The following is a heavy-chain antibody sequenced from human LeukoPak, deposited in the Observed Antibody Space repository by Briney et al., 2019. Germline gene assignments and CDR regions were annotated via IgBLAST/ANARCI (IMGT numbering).Heavy chain of an antibody. CDR2: IDYSGST. CDR1: GGSISSGGYY. J-gene: IGHJ5*02. CDR3: ARGTPITIFGVVIPYWFDP. D-gene: IGHD3-3*01. V-gene: IGHV4-31*03. Sequence: PSETLSLTCTVSGGSISSGGYYWSWIRQHPGKGLEWIGYIDYSGSTYYNPSLKSRVTISVDTSKNQFSLKLSSVTAADTAVYYCARGTPITIFGVVIPYWFDPWGQGTLVTVSS.